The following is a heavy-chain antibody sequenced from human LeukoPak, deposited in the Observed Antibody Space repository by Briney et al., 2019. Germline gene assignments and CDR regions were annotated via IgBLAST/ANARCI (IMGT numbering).Heavy chain of an antibody. V-gene: IGHV4-39*07. D-gene: IGHD3-22*01. J-gene: IGHJ4*02. CDR2: IYYSGSS. CDR1: GGSISSSSSY. Sequence: SETLSLTCSVSGGSISSSSSYWGWIRQPPGKGLEWIGSIYYSGSSFDNPALKSRVTISVDTSKNQFSLKLSSVTAADTAVYYCARLNYYDSSGTFDYWGQGTLVTVSS. CDR3: ARLNYYDSSGTFDY.